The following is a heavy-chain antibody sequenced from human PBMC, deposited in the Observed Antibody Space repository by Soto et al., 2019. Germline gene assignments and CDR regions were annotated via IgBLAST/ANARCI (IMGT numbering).Heavy chain of an antibody. CDR2: IYYSGST. J-gene: IGHJ3*02. CDR3: ARESVRGADDAFDI. V-gene: IGHV4-31*03. CDR1: GGSISSGGYY. D-gene: IGHD3-10*01. Sequence: SETLSLTCTVSGGSISSGGYYWSWTRQHPGKGLEWIGYIYYSGSTYYNPSLKSRVTISVDTSKNQFSLKLSSVTAADTAVYYCARESVRGADDAFDIWGQGTMVTVSS.